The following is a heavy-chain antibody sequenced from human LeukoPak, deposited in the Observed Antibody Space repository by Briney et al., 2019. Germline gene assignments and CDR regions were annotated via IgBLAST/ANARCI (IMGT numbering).Heavy chain of an antibody. Sequence: SVKVSCKASGGTFSSYTISWVRQASGQGLEWMGRIIPILGIANYAQKFQGRVTITADKSTSTAYMELSSLRSEDTAVYYCARDLRRYDFWSERGNFDYWGQGTLVTVSS. CDR3: ARDLRRYDFWSERGNFDY. D-gene: IGHD3-3*01. CDR2: IIPILGIA. CDR1: GGTFSSYT. J-gene: IGHJ4*02. V-gene: IGHV1-69*04.